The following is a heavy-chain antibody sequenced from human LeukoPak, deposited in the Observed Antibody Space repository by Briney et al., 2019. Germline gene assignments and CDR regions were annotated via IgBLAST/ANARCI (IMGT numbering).Heavy chain of an antibody. CDR3: AKIGRRYDFWTGYYEEEVDYMDV. V-gene: IGHV3-23*01. J-gene: IGHJ6*03. CDR1: GITFSSYG. D-gene: IGHD3-3*01. CDR2: ISSTGGTT. Sequence: GGTLRLSCAASGITFSSYGMSWVRQAPGKGLEWVSSISSTGGTTYYADSVKGRFTISRDNSKNTLYLQMNSLRAEDTAVYYCAKIGRRYDFWTGYYEEEVDYMDVWGKGTTVTVSS.